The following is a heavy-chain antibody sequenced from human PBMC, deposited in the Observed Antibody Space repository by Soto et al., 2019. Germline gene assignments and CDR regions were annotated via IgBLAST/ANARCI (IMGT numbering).Heavy chain of an antibody. V-gene: IGHV3-23*01. D-gene: IGHD6-19*01. J-gene: IGHJ3*02. CDR3: AKTANGWFSAFDI. CDR2: ISGSGGTT. Sequence: EVQLLESGGGLVQPGGSLRLSCAASGFTFSSYAMSWVRQAPGKGLEWVSAISGSGGTTYYADYVQGRFTFSRDNSKNTLYLQMNSLRAEDTAVYYCAKTANGWFSAFDIGCQGTMVTVSS. CDR1: GFTFSSYA.